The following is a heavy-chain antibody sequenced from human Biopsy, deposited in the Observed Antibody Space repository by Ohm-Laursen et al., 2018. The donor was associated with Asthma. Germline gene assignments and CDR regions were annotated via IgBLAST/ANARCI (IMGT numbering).Heavy chain of an antibody. D-gene: IGHD6-13*01. CDR1: GGTFNTYT. Sequence: SVKVSCKASGGTFNTYTFTWVRQAPGQGLEWLGRINPNSGGTNFAQKFQGRVTMTRDTSISTAYMELSRLRSDDTAVYYCARGQKSAGDRWFDPWGQGTLVTVSS. J-gene: IGHJ5*02. CDR3: ARGQKSAGDRWFDP. CDR2: INPNSGGT. V-gene: IGHV1-2*06.